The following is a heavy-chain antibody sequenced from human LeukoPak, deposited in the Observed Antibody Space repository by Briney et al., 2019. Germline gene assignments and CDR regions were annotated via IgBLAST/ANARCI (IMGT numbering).Heavy chain of an antibody. CDR1: GFTFDGYG. J-gene: IGHJ4*02. V-gene: IGHV3-20*04. D-gene: IGHD6-19*01. CDR3: ARVRSGGWYDPVDY. CDR2: INWNGGST. Sequence: GGSLRLSCAASGFTFDGYGMNWVRQIPGKGLEWVAAINWNGGSTGYADSVKGRFTISRDNAENSLYLQMNSLRAEDTALYYCARVRSGGWYDPVDYWGQGTLVTVSS.